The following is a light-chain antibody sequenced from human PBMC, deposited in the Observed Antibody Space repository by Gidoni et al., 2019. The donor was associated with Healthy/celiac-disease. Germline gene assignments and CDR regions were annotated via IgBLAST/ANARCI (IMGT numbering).Light chain of an antibody. V-gene: IGKV1-9*01. CDR3: QQLKSYPPLT. CDR2: AAS. J-gene: IGKJ4*01. Sequence: DIQLTQSPSFLSASVGDRVTITCRASQGISSYLAWYQQKPGKDPKLLIYAASTWQSGVPSRFSGSGSGTEFTLTISSLQHEDFATYYCQQLKSYPPLTFGGGTKVEIK. CDR1: QGISSY.